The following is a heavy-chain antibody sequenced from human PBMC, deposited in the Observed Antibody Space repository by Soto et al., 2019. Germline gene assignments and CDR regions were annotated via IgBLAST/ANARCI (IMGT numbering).Heavy chain of an antibody. V-gene: IGHV1-46*01. CDR2: IYPGGVNI. D-gene: IGHD3-22*01. CDR3: ARVKGSGYHNWFDP. Sequence: ASAKVSCKAIGYSFTSHYMHWVRQAPGQGLEWMGTIYPGGVNIGYAQKFKGGVTMTKDTSTSTVYMELNSLTSEDTAVYYCARVKGSGYHNWFDPWGQGTLVTVSS. CDR1: GYSFTSHY. J-gene: IGHJ5*02.